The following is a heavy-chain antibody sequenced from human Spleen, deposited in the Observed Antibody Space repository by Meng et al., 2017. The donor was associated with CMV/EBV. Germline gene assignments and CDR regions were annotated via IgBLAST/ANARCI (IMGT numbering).Heavy chain of an antibody. J-gene: IGHJ5*02. Sequence: HVQLQRGGSGLLKPSETLSLTCDVYGGSFSGYDWSWIRQPPGKGLEWIGEINHSGSTNYNPSLKSRVTISVDTSKNQFSLKLSSVTAADTAVYYCARGPSITGTLDPWGQGTLVTVSS. CDR1: GGSFSGYD. CDR2: INHSGST. D-gene: IGHD1-7*01. V-gene: IGHV4-34*01. CDR3: ARGPSITGTLDP.